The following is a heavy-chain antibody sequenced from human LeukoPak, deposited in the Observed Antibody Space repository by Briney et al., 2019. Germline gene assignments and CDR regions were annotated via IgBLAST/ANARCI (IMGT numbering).Heavy chain of an antibody. J-gene: IGHJ4*02. CDR3: ARLVSITMEI. D-gene: IGHD3-10*01. Sequence: SETLSLTCAVSGGYINSNNWWSWVRQPPGKGLEWIGEVYHSGSTNYNPSLKSRVTISVDNSKNQFSLRLSSVTAADTAVYYCARLVSITMEIWGQGTLVTVSS. CDR1: GGYINSNNW. CDR2: VYHSGST. V-gene: IGHV4-4*02.